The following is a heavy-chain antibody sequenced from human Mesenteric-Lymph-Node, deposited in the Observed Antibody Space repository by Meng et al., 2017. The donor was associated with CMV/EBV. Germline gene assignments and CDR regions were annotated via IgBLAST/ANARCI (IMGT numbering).Heavy chain of an antibody. CDR3: ARAPLPPALRYFDL. CDR1: GDSIDSGDYY. CDR2: VFKTGTT. Sequence: SGDSIDSGDYYWNWIRQSPEKGLEWLGYVFKTGTTHYNPSIESRIVMSLDTSKNFFSLTLTSVTAADTAIYFCARAPLPPALRYFDLWGRGSLVTVSS. J-gene: IGHJ2*01. V-gene: IGHV4-30-4*01.